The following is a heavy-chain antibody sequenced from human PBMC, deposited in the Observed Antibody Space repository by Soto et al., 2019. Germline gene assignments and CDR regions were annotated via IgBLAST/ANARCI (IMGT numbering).Heavy chain of an antibody. Sequence: QVQRVQSGAEVKKPEASVTVSCKASGYTFNRYGISWVRQAPGQGLEWMGWISAYNGNTNSAQNLQGRVAMTTDTSTDTAYMELRSLRSDDTAVYYCAREGYYGSGSADYWGLGTLVTVSS. J-gene: IGHJ4*02. CDR2: ISAYNGNT. D-gene: IGHD3-10*01. CDR1: GYTFNRYG. V-gene: IGHV1-18*01. CDR3: AREGYYGSGSADY.